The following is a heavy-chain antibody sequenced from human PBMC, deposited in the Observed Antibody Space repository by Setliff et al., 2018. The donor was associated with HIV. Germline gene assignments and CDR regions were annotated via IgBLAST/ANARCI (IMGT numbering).Heavy chain of an antibody. J-gene: IGHJ3*02. CDR3: AHMATQWDGFDI. V-gene: IGHV1-69*13. CDR1: GETFSSYA. Sequence: SVKVSCKASGETFSSYAINWVRQAPGQGLEWMGVIIPIFATPSYAKTFQGRLTITADQSTTTAYMKLSGLTSKDTAVYFCAHMATQWDGFDIWGQGTMVTVSS. CDR2: IIPIFATP. D-gene: IGHD2-8*01.